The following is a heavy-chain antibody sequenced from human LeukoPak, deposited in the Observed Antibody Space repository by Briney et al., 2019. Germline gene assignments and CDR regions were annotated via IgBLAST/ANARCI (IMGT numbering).Heavy chain of an antibody. Sequence: SETLSLTCTVSGGSISSGGYYWSWIRQPPGKGLEWIGYIYHSGSTYYNPSLKSRVTISVDRSKNQFSLKLSSVTAADTAVYYCARSGDGSIAAAGWSVGYYYYGMDVWGQGTTVTVSS. CDR1: GGSISSGGYY. V-gene: IGHV4-30-2*01. D-gene: IGHD6-13*01. J-gene: IGHJ6*02. CDR2: IYHSGST. CDR3: ARSGDGSIAAAGWSVGYYYYGMDV.